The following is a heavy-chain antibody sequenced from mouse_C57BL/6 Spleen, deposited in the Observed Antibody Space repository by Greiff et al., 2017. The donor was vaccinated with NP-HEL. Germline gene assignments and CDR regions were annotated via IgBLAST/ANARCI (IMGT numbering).Heavy chain of an antibody. CDR1: GYTFTSYW. D-gene: IGHD2-5*01. Sequence: VQLQQSGTVLARPGASVKMSCKTSGYTFTSYWMHWVKQRPGQGLEWIGAIYPGNSDTSYNQKFKGKAKLTAVTSASTAYMELSSLTNEDSAVYYCTRESTYYSNYPAWFAYWGQGTLVTVSA. CDR2: IYPGNSDT. J-gene: IGHJ3*01. V-gene: IGHV1-5*01. CDR3: TRESTYYSNYPAWFAY.